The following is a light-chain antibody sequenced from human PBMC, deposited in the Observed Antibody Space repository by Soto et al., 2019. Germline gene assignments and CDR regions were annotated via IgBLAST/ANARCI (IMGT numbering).Light chain of an antibody. Sequence: QSVLTQPPSASGTPGQRVNISCSGSSSNIGTNSVSWYQHLPGTAPKLIIYNNDRRPSGVPDRVSGSKSDTAASLAISGLQSEDETDYYCAAWDDSLNGPGFGGGTKVTVL. V-gene: IGLV1-44*01. CDR1: SSNIGTNS. CDR3: AAWDDSLNGPG. CDR2: NND. J-gene: IGLJ2*01.